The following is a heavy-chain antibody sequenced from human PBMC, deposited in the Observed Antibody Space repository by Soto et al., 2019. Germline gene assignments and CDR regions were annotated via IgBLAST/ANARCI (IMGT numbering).Heavy chain of an antibody. J-gene: IGHJ4*02. D-gene: IGHD6-13*01. Sequence: PGGSLRLSCAASGFTFSSDVMSWVRQAPGKGLEWVSGISGSGGTTYYADSVKGRFTISRDNSKNTLYLQMNSLRAEDTAVYYCAKDWTAGFDYWGQGTLVTVSS. CDR1: GFTFSSDV. CDR2: ISGSGGTT. V-gene: IGHV3-23*01. CDR3: AKDWTAGFDY.